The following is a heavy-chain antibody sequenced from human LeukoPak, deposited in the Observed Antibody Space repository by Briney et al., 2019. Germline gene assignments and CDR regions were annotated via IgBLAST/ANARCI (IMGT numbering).Heavy chain of an antibody. Sequence: GESLKISCKGSGYSFTSYWIGWVRQMPGKGLEWMGIIYPGDSDTRYSPSFQGQVTISADKSINTAYLQWSSLKASDTAMYYCARAPLGYCSSTRCSPLDYWGQGTLVTVSS. J-gene: IGHJ4*02. D-gene: IGHD2-2*01. CDR2: IYPGDSDT. CDR1: GYSFTSYW. V-gene: IGHV5-51*01. CDR3: ARAPLGYCSSTRCSPLDY.